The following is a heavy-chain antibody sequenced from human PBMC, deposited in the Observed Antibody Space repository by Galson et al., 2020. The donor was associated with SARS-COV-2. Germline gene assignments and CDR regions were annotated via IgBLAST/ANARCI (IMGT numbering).Heavy chain of an antibody. V-gene: IGHV4-38-2*02. CDR2: IYHSGST. Sequence: ASETLSLTCTVSGYSIRSGYYWGWIRQPPGKGLEWLGSIYHSGSTYYNPSLKSRVTISVDTSKNQFSLKLSSVTAADTAVYYCARDADSEATSFTAGFDYWGQGTLVTVSS. CDR1: GYSIRSGYY. J-gene: IGHJ4*02. D-gene: IGHD5-12*01. CDR3: ARDADSEATSFTAGFDY.